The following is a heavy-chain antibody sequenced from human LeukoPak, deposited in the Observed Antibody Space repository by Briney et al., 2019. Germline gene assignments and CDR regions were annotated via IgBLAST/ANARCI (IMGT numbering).Heavy chain of an antibody. CDR2: ISYDGSNK. CDR1: GFTFSSYG. V-gene: IGHV3-30*18. CDR3: AKDYGWFGELLS. J-gene: IGHJ4*02. Sequence: GGSLRLSCAASGFTFSSYGTHWVRQAPGKGLEWVAVISYDGSNKYYADSVKGRFTISRDNSKNTLYLQMNSLRAEDTAVYYCAKDYGWFGELLSWDQGTLVTVSS. D-gene: IGHD3-10*01.